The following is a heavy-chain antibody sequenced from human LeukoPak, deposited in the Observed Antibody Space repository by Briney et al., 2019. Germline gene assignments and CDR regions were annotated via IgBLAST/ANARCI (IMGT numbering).Heavy chain of an antibody. CDR2: IHPNSGGT. V-gene: IGHV1-2*02. CDR1: GYTFTDYY. J-gene: IGHJ2*01. CDR3: ARVISGLWHFDL. Sequence: ASVKVSCKASGYTFTDYYMNWVRQAPGQGLEWMGWIHPNSGGTNYAQKFQGRVTMTRDTSISTAYMELSRLTFDDTAVYYCARVISGLWHFDLWGRGTLITVSS. D-gene: IGHD3-10*01.